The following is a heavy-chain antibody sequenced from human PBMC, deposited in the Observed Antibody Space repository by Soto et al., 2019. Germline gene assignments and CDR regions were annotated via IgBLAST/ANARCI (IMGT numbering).Heavy chain of an antibody. CDR3: PRGPGILWFGDRSRTWLDT. V-gene: IGHV4-34*01. Sequence: SETLSLTCAVYGGSFSGYYWSWIRQPPGKGLEWIGEINHSGSTNCNPSLKSRVTISVDTSKNQFSLKLSSVTAADTAVYSCPRGPGILWFGDRSRTWLDTWGQGTLVTVSS. CDR2: INHSGST. CDR1: GGSFSGYY. D-gene: IGHD3-10*01. J-gene: IGHJ5*02.